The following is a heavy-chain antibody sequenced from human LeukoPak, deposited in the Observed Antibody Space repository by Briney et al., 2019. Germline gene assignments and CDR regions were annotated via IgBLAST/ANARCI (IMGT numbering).Heavy chain of an antibody. Sequence: GGSLRLSCAASGFTFSNYAMSWVRQAPGKGLEWVANIKEDDSEIYYVESVKGRFTISRDNAKKSLYLEMSSLRVEDTAVYFCARLRSLDKWGQGTLVTVS. V-gene: IGHV3-7*01. D-gene: IGHD5-24*01. CDR2: IKEDDSEI. J-gene: IGHJ4*02. CDR1: GFTFSNYA. CDR3: ARLRSLDK.